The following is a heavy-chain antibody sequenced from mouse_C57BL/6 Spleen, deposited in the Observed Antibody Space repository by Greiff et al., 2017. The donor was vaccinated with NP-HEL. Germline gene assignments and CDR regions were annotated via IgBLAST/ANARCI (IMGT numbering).Heavy chain of an antibody. V-gene: IGHV5-17*01. CDR3: ARAIYSYAMDY. D-gene: IGHD2-1*01. J-gene: IGHJ4*01. Sequence: EVMLVESGGGLVKPGGSLKLSCAASGFTFSDYGMHWVRQAPEKGLEWVAYISSGSSTIYYADTVKGRFTISRDNAKNTLFLQMTSLRSEDTAMYYCARAIYSYAMDYWGQGTSVTVSS. CDR1: GFTFSDYG. CDR2: ISSGSSTI.